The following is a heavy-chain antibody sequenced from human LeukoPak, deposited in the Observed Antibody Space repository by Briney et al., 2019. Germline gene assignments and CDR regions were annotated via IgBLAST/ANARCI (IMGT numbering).Heavy chain of an antibody. D-gene: IGHD2-21*02. CDR1: GFTFSDYA. J-gene: IGHJ3*02. V-gene: IGHV3-23*01. Sequence: GGSLRLSCVASGFTFSDYAMTWVRQAPGKGLEWVSAFSGSGRTTYSADSVKGRFTSSRDNSKNKLYLKMNSLRAEDTAVYYCPKDFRSSGDYHSFDIWGQGTTVTVSS. CDR2: FSGSGRTT. CDR3: PKDFRSSGDYHSFDI.